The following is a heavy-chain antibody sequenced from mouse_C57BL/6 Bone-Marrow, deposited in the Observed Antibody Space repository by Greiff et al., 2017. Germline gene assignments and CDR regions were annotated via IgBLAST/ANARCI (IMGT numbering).Heavy chain of an antibody. CDR3: ARLMRYWYFDV. V-gene: IGHV5-4*01. CDR1: GFTFSRYA. CDR2: ISDGGSYT. Sequence: EVQLVESGGGLVKPGGSLKLSCAASGFTFSRYAMSWVRQTPEKRLEWVATISDGGSYTYYPDNVKGRFTISRDNAKNNLYLQMSHLKSEDTAMYYCARLMRYWYFDVWGTGTTVTVSS. J-gene: IGHJ1*03.